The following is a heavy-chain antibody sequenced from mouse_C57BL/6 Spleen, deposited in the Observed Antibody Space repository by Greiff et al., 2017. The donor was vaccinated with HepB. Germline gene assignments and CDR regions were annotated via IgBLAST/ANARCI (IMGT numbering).Heavy chain of an antibody. Sequence: VKLMESGPELVKPGASVKISCKASGYAFSSSWMNWVKQRPGKGLEWIGRIYPGDGDTNYNGKFKGKATLTADKSSSTAYMQLSSLTSEDSAVYFCARRGYYGSSSYYAMDYWGQGTSVTVSS. V-gene: IGHV1-82*01. J-gene: IGHJ4*01. CDR2: IYPGDGDT. CDR3: ARRGYYGSSSYYAMDY. D-gene: IGHD1-1*01. CDR1: GYAFSSSW.